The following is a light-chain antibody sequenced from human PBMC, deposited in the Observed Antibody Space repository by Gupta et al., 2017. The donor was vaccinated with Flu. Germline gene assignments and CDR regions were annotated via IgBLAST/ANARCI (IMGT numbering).Light chain of an antibody. J-gene: IGLJ1*01. CDR3: QSHDSSRNNYV. CDR2: ASV. V-gene: IGLV1-40*01. Sequence: SVLTQPPSMSGAPGQRLIISCTGSRSNIGAGYDVHLYQQLQGAAPKLLIYASVNRPSGVPDRCSCSKSVSAAALIITGLQAEDEDDYYCQSHDSSRNNYVFGTGTKVTVL. CDR1: RSNIGAGYD.